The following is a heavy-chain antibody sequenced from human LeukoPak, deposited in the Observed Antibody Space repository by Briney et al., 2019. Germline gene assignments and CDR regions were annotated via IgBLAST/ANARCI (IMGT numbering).Heavy chain of an antibody. CDR2: IKYDGYEE. V-gene: IGHV3-7*01. J-gene: IGHJ4*02. CDR3: KSGGAAPGSFDY. CDR1: GFTFSRYW. Sequence: PGGSLRLSCAASGFTFSRYWMSWMRQAPGKGLEWVANIKYDGYEEHYVDSVKGRFTISRDDAKNSLYLQLNSLRVEDTAVYYCKSGGAAPGSFDYWGQGTLVTVSP. D-gene: IGHD1-1*01.